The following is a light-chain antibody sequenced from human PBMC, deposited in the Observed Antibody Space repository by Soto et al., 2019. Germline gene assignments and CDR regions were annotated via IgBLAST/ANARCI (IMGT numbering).Light chain of an antibody. CDR2: EVS. V-gene: IGLV2-14*03. J-gene: IGLJ1*01. Sequence: QSVLTQPVSVSGSPGQSITISCTGTSSDVGAYDYVSWYQQHPDKAPKLMIYEVSNRPSWVSNRFSGSKSVNTATLTISGLQADGEADYYCSSYTSSSTRVFGTGTKVTVL. CDR1: SSDVGAYDY. CDR3: SSYTSSSTRV.